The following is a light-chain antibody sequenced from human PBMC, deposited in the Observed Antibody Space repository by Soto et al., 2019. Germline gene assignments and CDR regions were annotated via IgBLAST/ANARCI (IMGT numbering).Light chain of an antibody. CDR2: AAS. V-gene: IGKV1-39*01. J-gene: IGKJ1*01. CDR3: QQSYSSTWT. Sequence: DTQMTQSPSSLSASVGDRVTITCRASQSISSYLNWYQQKPGKAPKLLIYAASSLQSGVPSRFSGSGSGTDFTLTISSLHPEDFATYYCQQSYSSTWTFGQGTKVDIK. CDR1: QSISSY.